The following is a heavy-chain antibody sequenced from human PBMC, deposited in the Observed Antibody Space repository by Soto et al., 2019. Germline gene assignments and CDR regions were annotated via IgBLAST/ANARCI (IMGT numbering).Heavy chain of an antibody. Sequence: SETLSLTCTVSGGSISSGGYYWSWIRQHPGKGLEWIGYIYYSGSTYYNPSLKSRVTISVDTSKNQFSLKLSSVTAADTAVYYCARVGDYDFWGGYHFGPYGMDVWGQGTTVTVSS. D-gene: IGHD3-3*01. CDR3: ARVGDYDFWGGYHFGPYGMDV. CDR2: IYYSGST. J-gene: IGHJ6*02. CDR1: GGSISSGGYY. V-gene: IGHV4-31*03.